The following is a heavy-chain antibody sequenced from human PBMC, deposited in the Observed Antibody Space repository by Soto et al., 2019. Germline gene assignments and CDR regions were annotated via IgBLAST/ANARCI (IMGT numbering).Heavy chain of an antibody. CDR1: GFTFSSYE. CDR3: AREIGDDSSVFPFDY. CDR2: ISSSGSTI. J-gene: IGHJ4*02. V-gene: IGHV3-48*03. D-gene: IGHD3-22*01. Sequence: EVQLVESGGGLVQPGGSLRLSCAASGFTFSSYEMNWVRQAPGKGLEWVSYISSSGSTIYYADSVKGRFTISRDNAKNSLYLQMNSLRAEDTAVYYCAREIGDDSSVFPFDYWGQGTLVTVSS.